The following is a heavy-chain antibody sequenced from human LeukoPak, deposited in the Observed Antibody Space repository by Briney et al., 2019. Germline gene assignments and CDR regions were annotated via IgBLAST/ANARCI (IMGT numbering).Heavy chain of an antibody. CDR2: ISIGSSTR. J-gene: IGHJ5*02. D-gene: IGHD3/OR15-3a*01. Sequence: GGSLRLSYAASGFTFTSYSMNWVRQAPGKGLEWVSYISIGSSTRYYADSVKGRFTISRDNAKNSLYLQMNSLRDEDTAVYYCARAMDGWFDPWGQGTLVTVSS. CDR3: ARAMDGWFDP. CDR1: GFTFTSYS. V-gene: IGHV3-48*02.